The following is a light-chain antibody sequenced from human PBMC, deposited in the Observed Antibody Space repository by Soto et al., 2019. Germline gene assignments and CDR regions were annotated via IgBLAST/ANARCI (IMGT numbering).Light chain of an antibody. CDR2: GAS. CDR1: QSVSSSY. J-gene: IGKJ1*01. V-gene: IGKV3-20*01. Sequence: EIVLTQSPATLSLSPEERATLSCRASQSVSSSYLAWYQQKPGQAPRLLIYGASSRATGIPDRFSGSGSGTDFTLTISRLEPDDFAVYYCQQYGSSPRTFGQGTKVDIK. CDR3: QQYGSSPRT.